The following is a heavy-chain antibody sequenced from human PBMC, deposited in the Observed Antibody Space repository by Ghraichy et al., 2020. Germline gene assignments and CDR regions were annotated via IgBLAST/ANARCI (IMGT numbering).Heavy chain of an antibody. CDR1: GFTFSNHW. D-gene: IGHD3-22*01. CDR2: IYNDGSIR. Sequence: GGSLRLSCAASGFTFSNHWMHWVRQAPGKGLVWVSRIYNDGSIRSYADSVEGRFTISRDNAKNTLYLQMNSLRVEDTAVYYCARDRGSFESSLLDTWGQGTMDTVAS. CDR3: ARDRGSFESSLLDT. V-gene: IGHV3-74*01. J-gene: IGHJ3*02.